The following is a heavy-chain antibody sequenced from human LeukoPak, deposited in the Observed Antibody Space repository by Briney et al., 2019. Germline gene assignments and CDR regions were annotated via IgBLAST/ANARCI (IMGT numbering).Heavy chain of an antibody. CDR3: AVSGIAAASVDY. J-gene: IGHJ4*02. D-gene: IGHD6-13*01. Sequence: GASVKVSCKASGYTFSRYGFSWVRQAPGQGLEWMGWISGYNGDTKYVQNLQGRVTMTTDTSTSTAYMELRSLRSDDTAVYYCAVSGIAAASVDYWGQGTLVTVSS. CDR2: ISGYNGDT. V-gene: IGHV1-18*01. CDR1: GYTFSRYG.